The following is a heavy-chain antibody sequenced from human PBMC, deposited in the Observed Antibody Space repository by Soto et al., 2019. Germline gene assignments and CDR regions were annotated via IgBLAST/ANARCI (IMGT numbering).Heavy chain of an antibody. CDR2: ISAYNGNT. V-gene: IGHV1-18*01. D-gene: IGHD1-1*01. CDR1: GYTFTSYG. CDR3: ARIAELPRAGLDV. J-gene: IGHJ6*02. Sequence: GASVKVSCKASGYTFTSYGISWVRQAPGQGLEWMGWISAYNGNTNYAQKLQGRVTMTADTSTSTAYMELRNLRYDDTAVYYCARIAELPRAGLDVWGQGTTVTVSS.